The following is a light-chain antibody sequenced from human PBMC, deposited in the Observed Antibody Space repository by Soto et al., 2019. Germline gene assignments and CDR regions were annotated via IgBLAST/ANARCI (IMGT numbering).Light chain of an antibody. CDR2: VAS. CDR1: QGINTY. CDR3: QQLNSYPIT. V-gene: IGKV1-9*01. J-gene: IGKJ5*01. Sequence: IQLTQSPSSLSASVGDRVTITCRASQGINTYLAWYQQKPGKIPKILIYVASTLQSGVPSRFSGSGSGTDFTLTISSLQPEDFATYYCQQLNSYPITFGQGTRLEIK.